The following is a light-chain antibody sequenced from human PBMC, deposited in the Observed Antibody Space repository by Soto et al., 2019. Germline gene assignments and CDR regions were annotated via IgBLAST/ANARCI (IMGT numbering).Light chain of an antibody. CDR2: DVT. J-gene: IGLJ2*01. V-gene: IGLV2-11*01. CDR1: RSDVGGYNF. CDR3: SSYAGSSVV. Sequence: QSALTQPRSVSGSPGQSVTISCTGTRSDVGGYNFVSWYQQHPGKAPKLLIYDVTRRPSGVPDRFSGSKSAYTASLTISGLQAEDEADFYCSSYAGSSVVFGGGTQLTVL.